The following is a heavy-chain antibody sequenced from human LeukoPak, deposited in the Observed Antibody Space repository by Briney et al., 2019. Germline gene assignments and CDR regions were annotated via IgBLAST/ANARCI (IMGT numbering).Heavy chain of an antibody. CDR2: IKQDGSEK. Sequence: GGSLRLSCAASGFTLSDHYMDWVRQAPGKGLEWVANIKQDGSEKYYVDSVKGRFTISRDNAKNSLYLQMNSLRAEDTAVYYCARDDYSSGWFRWGQETLVTVSS. CDR1: GFTLSDHY. D-gene: IGHD6-19*01. V-gene: IGHV3-7*01. J-gene: IGHJ4*02. CDR3: ARDDYSSGWFR.